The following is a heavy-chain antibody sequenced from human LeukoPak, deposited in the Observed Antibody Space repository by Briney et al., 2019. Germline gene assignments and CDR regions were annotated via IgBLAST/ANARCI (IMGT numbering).Heavy chain of an antibody. D-gene: IGHD2-2*01. CDR1: GFTFNNYA. Sequence: PGGSPRLSCEGSGFTFNNYAMGWVRQAPGKGPEWVSGISASGTRTHYADSVKGRFIISRDNSKNTFYLQLNSLRAEDTAVYYCAKVFCSSPRCFVPFDYWGQGTLVSVSS. J-gene: IGHJ4*02. V-gene: IGHV3-23*01. CDR3: AKVFCSSPRCFVPFDY. CDR2: ISASGTRT.